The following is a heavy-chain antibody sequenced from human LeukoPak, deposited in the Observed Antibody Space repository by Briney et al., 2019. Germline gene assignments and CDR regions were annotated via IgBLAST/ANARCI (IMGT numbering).Heavy chain of an antibody. V-gene: IGHV3-23*01. CDR1: GFTLRHFA. CDR3: ANEAHRHLDLHN. J-gene: IGHJ4*02. Sequence: GGSLRLSCAASGFTLRHFAMNWVRQASGKGLEWVSSIASDGDTFYAGSVKGRFTISRDISTNTLHLQMNSLRADDTAIYFCANEAHRHLDLHNWGQGTLVTVST. CDR2: IASDGDT.